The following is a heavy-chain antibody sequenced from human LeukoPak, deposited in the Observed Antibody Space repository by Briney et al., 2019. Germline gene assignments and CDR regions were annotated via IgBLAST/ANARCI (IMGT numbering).Heavy chain of an antibody. V-gene: IGHV1-18*01. J-gene: IGHJ4*02. CDR1: GYTFNNYF. CDR2: ISPHSHTT. D-gene: IGHD4-11*01. Sequence: ASVKVSCKASGYTFNNYFISWVRQAPGRGLEWVGWISPHSHTTHYAEKVQGRVTMTTDTSTTTVYMELRSLRSDDTAVYFCARGHSMYYWGQGTPVTVSS. CDR3: ARGHSMYY.